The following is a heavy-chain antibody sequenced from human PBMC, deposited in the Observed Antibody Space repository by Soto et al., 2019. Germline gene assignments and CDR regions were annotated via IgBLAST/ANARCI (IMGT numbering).Heavy chain of an antibody. D-gene: IGHD4-17*01. Sequence: QVTLKESGPVLVKRTETLTLTCTVSGFSLSNARMGVSWIRQPPGKALEWLAHIFSNDEKSYSTSLKSRLTISKDTSKSQVVHTMTNMDPVDTATYYCARTRGYYGDYGLAWYFDLWGRGTLVTVSS. CDR3: ARTRGYYGDYGLAWYFDL. J-gene: IGHJ2*01. CDR1: GFSLSNARMG. V-gene: IGHV2-26*01. CDR2: IFSNDEK.